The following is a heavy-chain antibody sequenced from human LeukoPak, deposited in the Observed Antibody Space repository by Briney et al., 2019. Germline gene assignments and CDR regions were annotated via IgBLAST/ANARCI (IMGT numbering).Heavy chain of an antibody. CDR1: GFTFSSYW. Sequence: PGRSLRLSCAASGFTFSSYWMSWVRQAPGKGLGWVANIKQDGSEKYYVDSVKGRFTISRDNAKNSLYLQINSLRAEDTAVYYCARRGSGWSGHFDYWGQGTLVTVSS. J-gene: IGHJ4*02. V-gene: IGHV3-7*05. CDR2: IKQDGSEK. D-gene: IGHD6-19*01. CDR3: ARRGSGWSGHFDY.